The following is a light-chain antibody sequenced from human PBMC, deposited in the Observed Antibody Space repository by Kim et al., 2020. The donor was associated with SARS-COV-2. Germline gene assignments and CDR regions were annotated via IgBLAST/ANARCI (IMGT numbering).Light chain of an antibody. CDR3: QQYSRSPLT. Sequence: SPGERATLSCRASQSVSNSFLAWYQQKPGQAPRLLIYGASSRATGIPDRFSGSGSGTDFTLTISRLEPEDFAVYSCQQYSRSPLTFGGGTKVDIK. V-gene: IGKV3-20*01. CDR1: QSVSNSF. CDR2: GAS. J-gene: IGKJ4*01.